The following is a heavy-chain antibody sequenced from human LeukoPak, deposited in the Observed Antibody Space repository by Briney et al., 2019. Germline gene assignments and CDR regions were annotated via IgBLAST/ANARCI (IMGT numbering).Heavy chain of an antibody. D-gene: IGHD2-15*01. V-gene: IGHV3-11*04. CDR1: GFIFSDYF. J-gene: IGHJ3*02. CDR2: ISSGGRTI. CDR3: ARPVVAATTPDTFDI. Sequence: GGSLRLSCVASGFIFSDYFMDWVRQAPGKGLEWVSYISSGGRTIYYADSVKGRFTMSRDNAKNSLYLQMNSLRAEDTAVYYCARPVVAATTPDTFDIWGQGTMVTVSS.